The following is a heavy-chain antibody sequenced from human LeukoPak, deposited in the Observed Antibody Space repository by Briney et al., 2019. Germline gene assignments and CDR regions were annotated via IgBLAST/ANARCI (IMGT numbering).Heavy chain of an antibody. CDR3: TTWDGVD. D-gene: IGHD1-26*01. CDR1: GFTFSNAW. Sequence: PGGSLRLSCAASGFTFSNAWVSWVRQAPGKGLEWLGHIKSKSDGGTTDCAAPFKGRFTISRDDSKNTLYLQMNSLKTEDTAVYYCTTWDGVDWGQGTMVTVSS. V-gene: IGHV3-15*01. J-gene: IGHJ3*01. CDR2: IKSKSDGGTT.